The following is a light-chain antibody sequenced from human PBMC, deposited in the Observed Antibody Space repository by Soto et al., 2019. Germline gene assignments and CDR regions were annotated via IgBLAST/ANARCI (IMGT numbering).Light chain of an antibody. J-gene: IGKJ1*01. V-gene: IGKV3-20*01. CDR1: QSVGNN. CDR2: GAS. Sequence: EIVMTQSPATLSVSPGEITTPSCRASQSVGNNLAWYQQKPGQAHRLLIYGASSRATGIPDRFSGSGSGTDFTLTISRLEPEDFAVYYCQQYGSSPWTFGQGTKVDIK. CDR3: QQYGSSPWT.